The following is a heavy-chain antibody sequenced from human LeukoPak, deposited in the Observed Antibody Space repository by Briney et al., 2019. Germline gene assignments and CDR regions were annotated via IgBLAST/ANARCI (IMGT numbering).Heavy chain of an antibody. CDR2: ISTSGGLSSI. Sequence: MAGGSLRLSCAASGFIYSSFSVNWVRQAPGEGLEWVSSISTSGGLSSIYYADSVKGRFTISRDNAKNSLYLQMNSLRAEDTAVYYCAKDPDYYDSSGYYWGQGTLVTVSS. J-gene: IGHJ4*02. D-gene: IGHD3-22*01. CDR1: GFIYSSFS. V-gene: IGHV3-21*04. CDR3: AKDPDYYDSSGYY.